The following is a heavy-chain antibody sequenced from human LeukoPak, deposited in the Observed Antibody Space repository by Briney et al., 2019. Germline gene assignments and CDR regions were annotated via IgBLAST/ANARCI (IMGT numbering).Heavy chain of an antibody. CDR2: IKQDESEK. Sequence: PGGSLRLSCAASGFSVSRYWMSWVRQAPGEGLEWVANIKQDESEKDYVDSVRGRFTISRDNVKNSLYLQMNSLRAEDTAVYYCARDCSGGSCYSARDYWGQGTLVTVSS. CDR1: GFSVSRYW. CDR3: ARDCSGGSCYSARDY. J-gene: IGHJ4*02. D-gene: IGHD2-15*01. V-gene: IGHV3-7*01.